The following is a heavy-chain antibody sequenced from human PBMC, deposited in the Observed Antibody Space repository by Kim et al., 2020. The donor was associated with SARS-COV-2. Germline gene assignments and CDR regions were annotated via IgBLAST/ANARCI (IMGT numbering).Heavy chain of an antibody. CDR2: IYYSGST. D-gene: IGHD6-19*01. CDR1: GGSISSSSYY. V-gene: IGHV4-39*01. Sequence: SETLSLTCTVSGGSISSSSYYWGWIRQPPGKGLEWIGSIYYSGSTYYNPSLKSRVTISVDTSKNQFSLKLSSVTAADTAVYYCAAKVAGDYYYYGMDVWGQGTTVTVSS. J-gene: IGHJ6*02. CDR3: AAKVAGDYYYYGMDV.